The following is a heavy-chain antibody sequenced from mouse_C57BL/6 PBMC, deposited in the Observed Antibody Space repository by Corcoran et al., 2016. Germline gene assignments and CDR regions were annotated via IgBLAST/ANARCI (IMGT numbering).Heavy chain of an antibody. CDR2: INPNNGGT. D-gene: IGHD1-1*01. J-gene: IGHJ1*03. Sequence: EVPLQQSGPELVKPGASVKISCKASGYTFTDYYMNWVKQSHGKSLEWIGDINPNNGGTSYNQKFKGKATLNVDKSSSTAYMELRSLTSEDSAVYYCARLGRGGSSYWYCDVWGTGTTVTVSS. CDR1: GYTFTDYY. V-gene: IGHV1-26*01. CDR3: ARLGRGGSSYWYCDV.